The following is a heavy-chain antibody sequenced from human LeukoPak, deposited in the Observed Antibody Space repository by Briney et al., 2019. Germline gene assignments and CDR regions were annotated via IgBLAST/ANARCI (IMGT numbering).Heavy chain of an antibody. J-gene: IGHJ4*02. D-gene: IGHD1-26*01. CDR3: ARGGVGAPFDY. CDR2: ISGSGSNT. Sequence: GGSLRLSCAASGFTFSSYAMSWVRQAPGKGLEWVSAISGSGSNTYYADSVKGRFTISRDNSKNTLYLQMNSLRAEDTAVYYCARGGVGAPFDYWGQGTLVTVSS. V-gene: IGHV3-23*01. CDR1: GFTFSSYA.